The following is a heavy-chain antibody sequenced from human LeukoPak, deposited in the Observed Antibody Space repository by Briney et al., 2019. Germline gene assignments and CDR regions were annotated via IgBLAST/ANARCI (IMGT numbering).Heavy chain of an antibody. Sequence: GASVKVSCKASGGTFSSYAISWVRQAPGQGLEWMGGIIPIFGTANYAQKFQGRVTITTDESTSTAYMELSSLRSEDTAVYYCARAPRGYRWGYFDYWGQGTLVTVSS. V-gene: IGHV1-69*05. CDR3: ARAPRGYRWGYFDY. CDR2: IIPIFGTA. D-gene: IGHD5-18*01. J-gene: IGHJ4*02. CDR1: GGTFSSYA.